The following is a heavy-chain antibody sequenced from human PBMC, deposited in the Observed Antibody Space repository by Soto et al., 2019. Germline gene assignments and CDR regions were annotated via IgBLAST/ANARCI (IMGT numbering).Heavy chain of an antibody. CDR2: IWYDGTNK. Sequence: QVQLVESGGGVVQPGGSLRLSCAASGFTFSNYGMHWVRQAPGKGLESVAVIWYDGTNKSYADSVKGRFTISRDNSKNTTYLQVNSLSAEDTAVYCCAVDYSRFYDMAVWGQGTTVTVSS. J-gene: IGHJ6*02. D-gene: IGHD2-15*01. CDR1: GFTFSNYG. V-gene: IGHV3-33*01. CDR3: AVDYSRFYDMAV.